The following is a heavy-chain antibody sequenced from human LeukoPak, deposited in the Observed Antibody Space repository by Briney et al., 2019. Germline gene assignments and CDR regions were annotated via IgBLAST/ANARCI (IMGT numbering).Heavy chain of an antibody. CDR3: AKDVLELYCSGGSCEPYFDY. CDR1: GFTFSSYW. D-gene: IGHD2-15*01. V-gene: IGHV3-9*01. Sequence: GGSLRLSCAASGFTFSSYWMHWVRQAPGKGLEWVSGISWNSGSIGYADSVKGRFTISRDNAKNSLYLQMNSLRAEDTALYYCAKDVLELYCSGGSCEPYFDYWGQGTLVTVSS. J-gene: IGHJ4*02. CDR2: ISWNSGSI.